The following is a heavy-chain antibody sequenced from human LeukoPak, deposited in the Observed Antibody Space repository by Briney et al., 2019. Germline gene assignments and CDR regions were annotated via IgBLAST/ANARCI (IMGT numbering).Heavy chain of an antibody. D-gene: IGHD2-2*01. CDR2: IYPGGSDT. J-gene: IGHJ2*01. V-gene: IGHV5-51*01. CDR3: ARHFRDCSSTSCLYWYFDL. CDR1: GYSFTSYW. Sequence: GESLKISCKGSGYSFTSYWIGWVRQMPGKGLEWMGIIYPGGSDTRYSPSFQGQVTISADKSISTAYLQWSSLKASDTAMYYCARHFRDCSSTSCLYWYFDLWGRGTLVTVSS.